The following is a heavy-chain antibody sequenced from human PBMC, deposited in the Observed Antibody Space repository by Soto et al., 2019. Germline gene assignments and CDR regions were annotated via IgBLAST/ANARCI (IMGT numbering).Heavy chain of an antibody. CDR2: IYYSGST. Sequence: SETLSLTCTVSGGSVSSGSYYWSWIRQPPGKGLEWIGYIYYSGSTNYNPSLKSRVTISVDTSKNQFSLKLSSVTAADTAVYYCASGIFLMVYAYFYYWGQGTLVTVSS. V-gene: IGHV4-61*01. CDR1: GGSVSSGSYY. D-gene: IGHD2-8*01. J-gene: IGHJ4*02. CDR3: ASGIFLMVYAYFYY.